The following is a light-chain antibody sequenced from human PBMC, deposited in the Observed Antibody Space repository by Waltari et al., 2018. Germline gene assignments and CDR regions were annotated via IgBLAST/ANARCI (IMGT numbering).Light chain of an antibody. CDR3: MQGIHWPFT. Sequence: VVMTQSPLSLRVTLGQPASISCRSGQSLVYTDGNTYLGWFKQRPGQSPRRLTYKVSNGDSAVPDRCSGSGSGTDFTLKIRGVEAEDIGIYYCMQGIHWPFTFGPGTKVDIK. CDR1: QSLVYTDGNTY. J-gene: IGKJ3*01. CDR2: KVS. V-gene: IGKV2-30*01.